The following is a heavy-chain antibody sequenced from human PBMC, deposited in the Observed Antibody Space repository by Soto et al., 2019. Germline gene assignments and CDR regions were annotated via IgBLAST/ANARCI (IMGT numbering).Heavy chain of an antibody. Sequence: SVKVSCKASGDIFTRYSFSWVRQAPGQGLEWMGGVIPLFGTANYGQKFQGRVTITADKSTSTAFMDISGLRSDDTAVYYCAGAPAGDYYYYYNLDVWGQGAAVTVSS. CDR1: GDIFTRYS. CDR3: AGAPAGDYYYYYNLDV. J-gene: IGHJ6*02. CDR2: VIPLFGTA. D-gene: IGHD6-13*01. V-gene: IGHV1-69*06.